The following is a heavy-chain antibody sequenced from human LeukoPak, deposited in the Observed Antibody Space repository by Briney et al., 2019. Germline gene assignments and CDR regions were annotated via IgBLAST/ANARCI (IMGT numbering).Heavy chain of an antibody. J-gene: IGHJ6*02. CDR2: ISGCGGST. V-gene: IGHV3-23*01. Sequence: GGSLRLSCAASGFTFSSYAMSWVRQAPGKGLEWVSAISGCGGSTYHADSVKGRFTISRDNSKNTLYLLMNSLRAEDTAVYYCASEAVEEDYYYYGMDVWGQGTTVTVS. CDR3: ASEAVEEDYYYYGMDV. CDR1: GFTFSSYA.